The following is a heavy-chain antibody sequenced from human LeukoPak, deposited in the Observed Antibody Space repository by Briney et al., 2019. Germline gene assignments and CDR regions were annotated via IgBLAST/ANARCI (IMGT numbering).Heavy chain of an antibody. J-gene: IGHJ5*02. Sequence: EPPETLSLTCTVSGGSISSSSYYWGWIRQPPGKGLEWIGSIYYSGSTYYNPSLKSRVTISVDTSKNQFSLKLSSVTAADTAVYYCARDLYGSGNSFDPWGQGTLVTVSS. CDR1: GGSISSSSYY. V-gene: IGHV4-39*07. D-gene: IGHD3-10*01. CDR2: IYYSGST. CDR3: ARDLYGSGNSFDP.